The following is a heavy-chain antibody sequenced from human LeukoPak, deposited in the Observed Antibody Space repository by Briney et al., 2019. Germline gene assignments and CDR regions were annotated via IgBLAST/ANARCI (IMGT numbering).Heavy chain of an antibody. CDR1: GYTFISYG. V-gene: IGHV1-2*02. CDR2: INPNSGGT. J-gene: IGHJ4*02. D-gene: IGHD1-26*01. Sequence: ASVKVSCKASGYTFISYGISWVRQAPGQGLEWMGWINPNSGGTNYAQKFQGRVTMTRDTSISTAYMELSRLRSDDTAVYYCARAQLGLDYWGQGTLVTVSS. CDR3: ARAQLGLDY.